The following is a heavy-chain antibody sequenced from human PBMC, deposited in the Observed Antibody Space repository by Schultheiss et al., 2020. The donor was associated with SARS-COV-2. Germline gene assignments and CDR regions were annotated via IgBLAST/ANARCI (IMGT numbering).Heavy chain of an antibody. CDR1: GFTFSNAW. D-gene: IGHD5-18*01. J-gene: IGHJ4*02. Sequence: GGSLRLSCAASGFTFSNAWMNWVRQAPGKGLEWVGRIKSKTDGGTTDYAAPVKGRFTISRDDSKNTLYLQMNSLKTEDTAVYYCARADPRGYSYGWGSHFDYWGQGTLVTVSS. CDR3: ARADPRGYSYGWGSHFDY. V-gene: IGHV3-15*07. CDR2: IKSKTDGGTT.